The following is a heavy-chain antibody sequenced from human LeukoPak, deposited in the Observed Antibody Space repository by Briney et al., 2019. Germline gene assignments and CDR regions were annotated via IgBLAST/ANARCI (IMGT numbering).Heavy chain of an antibody. CDR2: ISHSSSYI. J-gene: IGHJ3*02. Sequence: GGSLRLSCAAPGFTFSSYSMHWVRQAPGKGLEWVSSISHSSSYIYYADSVKGRFTISRDNAKNSLYLQMNSLRAEDTAVYYCARAYRDAFDIWGQETMVTVSS. CDR3: ARAYRDAFDI. V-gene: IGHV3-21*01. CDR1: GFTFSSYS.